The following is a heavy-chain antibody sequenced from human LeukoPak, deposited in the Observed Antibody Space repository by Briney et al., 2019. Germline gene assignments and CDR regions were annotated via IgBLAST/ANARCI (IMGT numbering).Heavy chain of an antibody. J-gene: IGHJ4*02. CDR1: GLTVSSNY. D-gene: IGHD1-14*01. CDR2: IFSDGTT. CDR3: ARQTGGPFDY. V-gene: IGHV3-66*04. Sequence: GGSLRLSCVVPGLTVSSNYMSWVRQAPGKGLEWVSVIFSDGTTYYADSVKGRFTISRDNSKNTVYLQMNSLRAEDTAVYYCARQTGGPFDYWGQGTLVTVSS.